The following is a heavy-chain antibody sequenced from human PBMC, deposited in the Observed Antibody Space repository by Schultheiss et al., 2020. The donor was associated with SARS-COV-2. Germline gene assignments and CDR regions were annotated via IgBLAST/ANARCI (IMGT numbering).Heavy chain of an antibody. CDR2: IYPGDSDT. V-gene: IGHV5-51*01. J-gene: IGHJ4*02. CDR3: ASTYCGGDCFDGGFDY. D-gene: IGHD2-21*02. Sequence: GGSLRLSCKGSGYSFTSYWIGWVRQMPGKGLEWMGIIYPGDSDTRYSPSFQGQVTISADKSISTAYLQWSSLKASDTAMYYCASTYCGGDCFDGGFDYWGQGTLVTVSS. CDR1: GYSFTSYW.